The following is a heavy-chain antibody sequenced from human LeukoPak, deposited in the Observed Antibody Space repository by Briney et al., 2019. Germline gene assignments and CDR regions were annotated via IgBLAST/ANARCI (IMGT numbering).Heavy chain of an antibody. D-gene: IGHD3-9*01. J-gene: IGHJ4*02. CDR1: GYTFTSYT. Sequence: ASVKVSCKASGYTFTSYTMNWVRQAPGQGLEWMGWISAYNGNTNYAQKLQGRVTMTTDTSTSTAYMELRSLTSDDTAVYYCARAGKGDILTGYYFFDYWGQGTLVTVSS. CDR2: ISAYNGNT. V-gene: IGHV1-18*01. CDR3: ARAGKGDILTGYYFFDY.